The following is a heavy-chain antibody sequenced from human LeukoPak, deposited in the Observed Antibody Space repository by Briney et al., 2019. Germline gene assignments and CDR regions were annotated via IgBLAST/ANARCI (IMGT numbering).Heavy chain of an antibody. CDR1: GGSINNSY. V-gene: IGHV4-59*01. CDR3: ARVDSSNWYEYRGYFDY. Sequence: SETLSPTCTVSGGSINNSYWTWIRQPPGKGLEWIGHIYYSGSTNYSPSLKSRVTISVDTSKNQFSLKLSSVTAADTAVYYCARVDSSNWYEYRGYFDYWGQGTLVTVSS. CDR2: IYYSGST. J-gene: IGHJ4*02. D-gene: IGHD6-13*01.